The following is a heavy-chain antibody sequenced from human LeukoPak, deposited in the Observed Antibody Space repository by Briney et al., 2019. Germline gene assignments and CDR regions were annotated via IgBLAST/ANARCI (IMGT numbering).Heavy chain of an antibody. CDR1: GFTFSSYE. CDR2: ISSSGSII. D-gene: IGHD5-18*01. V-gene: IGHV3-48*03. Sequence: GGSLRLSCAASGFTFSSYEMNWVRQAPGKGLEWVSYISSSGSIIYYADSVKGRFAISRDNAKNSLYLQMNSLRAEDTAVYYCARGHNGYSYYYYGMDVWGKGTTVTVSS. J-gene: IGHJ6*04. CDR3: ARGHNGYSYYYYGMDV.